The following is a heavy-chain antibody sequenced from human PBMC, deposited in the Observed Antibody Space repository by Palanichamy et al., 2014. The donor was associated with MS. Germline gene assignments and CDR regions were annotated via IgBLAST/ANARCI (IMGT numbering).Heavy chain of an antibody. Sequence: QLQLQESGPGLVKPSETLSLTCTVSGGSISGSSYSWGWIRQPPGKGLEWIGSIDYSGTTHYNPALKSRVTISVDTSKNQFSLKLSSVTAADTAVYYCARQVRGNRSSSWYLIDYWGQGTLVTVAS. J-gene: IGHJ4*02. D-gene: IGHD6-13*01. CDR1: GGSISGSSYS. CDR3: ARQVRGNRSSSWYLIDY. V-gene: IGHV4-39*01. CDR2: IDYSGTT.